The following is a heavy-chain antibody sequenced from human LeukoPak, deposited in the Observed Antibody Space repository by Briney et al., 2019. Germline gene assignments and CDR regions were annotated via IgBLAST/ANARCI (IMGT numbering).Heavy chain of an antibody. J-gene: IGHJ3*02. Sequence: GGSLRLSCAASGFTSSNHAMRGGRQAPGKGVWRGAVISHYGSNTYYRDSVKRLFTISRDNSKNTLDVQMNSLRAEDTAVYYCARETVTNHDAFDIWGQGAMVSVSS. CDR1: GFTSSNHA. V-gene: IGHV3-30-3*01. D-gene: IGHD4-11*01. CDR3: ARETVTNHDAFDI. CDR2: ISHYGSNT.